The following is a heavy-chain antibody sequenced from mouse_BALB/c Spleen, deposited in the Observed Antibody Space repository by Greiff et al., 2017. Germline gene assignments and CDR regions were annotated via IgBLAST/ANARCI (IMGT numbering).Heavy chain of an antibody. CDR1: GFNIKDYY. J-gene: IGHJ1*01. CDR3: LVVPAGV. Sequence: EVKLMESGAELVRSGASVKLSCTASGFNIKDYYMHWVKQRPEQGLEWIGWIDPENGDTEYAPKFQGKATMTADTSSNTAYLQLSSLTSEDTAVYYCLVVPAGVWGAGTTVTVSS. CDR2: IDPENGDT. D-gene: IGHD1-1*01. V-gene: IGHV14-4*02.